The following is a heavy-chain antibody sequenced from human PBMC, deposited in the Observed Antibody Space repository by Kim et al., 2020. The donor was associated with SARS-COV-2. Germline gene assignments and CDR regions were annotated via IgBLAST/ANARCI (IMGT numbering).Heavy chain of an antibody. Sequence: SGPTLVNPTQTLTLTCTFSGFSLSTSGMCVSWIRQPPGKALEWLALIDWDDDKYYSTSLKTRLTISKDTSKNQVVLTMTNMDPVDTATYYCARVHVLRHFDWPLRAGYYYYYGMDVWGQGTTVTVSS. CDR3: ARVHVLRHFDWPLRAGYYYYYGMDV. V-gene: IGHV2-70*01. D-gene: IGHD3-9*01. CDR1: GFSLSTSGMC. J-gene: IGHJ6*02. CDR2: IDWDDDK.